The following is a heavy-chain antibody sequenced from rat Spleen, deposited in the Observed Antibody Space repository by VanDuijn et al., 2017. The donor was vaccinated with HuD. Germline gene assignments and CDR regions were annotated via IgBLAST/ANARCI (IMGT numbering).Heavy chain of an antibody. V-gene: IGHV3-3*01. CDR3: ARRAYPYVMDA. Sequence: EVQLQESGPGLVKPSQSLSLTCSVTGFSITNTYRWNWIRKFPGNKLEWMGYIDSAGSTNYNPSLKSRISITRDTSKNQFFLQVNSVTTEDTATYYCARRAYPYVMDAWGQGASVTVSS. J-gene: IGHJ4*01. CDR1: GFSITNTYR. D-gene: IGHD3-8*01. CDR2: IDSAGST.